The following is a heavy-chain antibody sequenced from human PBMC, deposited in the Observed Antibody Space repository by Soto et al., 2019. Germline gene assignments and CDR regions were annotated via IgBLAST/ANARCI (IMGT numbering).Heavy chain of an antibody. Sequence: EVQLEESGGGLVKPGGSLRLSCAASGFTLSDYSMNWVRQAPGKGLEWVSSISSSSSYIYYAESLKGRFTISRDNAKNSLYLQMNSLRAEDTGVYYCARVVAVAFDVWGQGTMVTVSS. J-gene: IGHJ3*01. CDR3: ARVVAVAFDV. CDR1: GFTLSDYS. CDR2: ISSSSSYI. D-gene: IGHD2-15*01. V-gene: IGHV3-21*01.